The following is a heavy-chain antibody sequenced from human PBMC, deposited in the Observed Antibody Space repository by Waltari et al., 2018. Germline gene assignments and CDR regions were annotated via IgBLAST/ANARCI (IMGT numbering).Heavy chain of an antibody. CDR3: ARRPDSSFDY. CDR1: GGSFSGYY. D-gene: IGHD2-15*01. V-gene: IGHV4-34*01. J-gene: IGHJ4*02. Sequence: QVQLQQWGAGLLKPSETLSLTCAVYGGSFSGYYWSWIRQPPGKGLEWIGEINHSGSTNYNPSLKSRVTISVDTSKNQFSLKLSSVTAADMAVYYCARRPDSSFDYWGQGTLVTVSS. CDR2: INHSGST.